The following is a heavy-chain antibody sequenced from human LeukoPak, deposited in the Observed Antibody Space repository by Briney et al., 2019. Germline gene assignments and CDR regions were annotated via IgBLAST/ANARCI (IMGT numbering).Heavy chain of an antibody. Sequence: SETLSLTCTVSGGSISSGDYYWSWIRQPPGKGLEWIGYIYYSGSTSYNPSLKSRVTILVDTSKNQFSLKLSSVTAADTAVYYCARDSFSPFDYWGQGTLVTVSS. CDR2: IYYSGST. CDR3: ARDSFSPFDY. D-gene: IGHD5-18*01. J-gene: IGHJ4*02. CDR1: GGSISSGDYY. V-gene: IGHV4-30-4*08.